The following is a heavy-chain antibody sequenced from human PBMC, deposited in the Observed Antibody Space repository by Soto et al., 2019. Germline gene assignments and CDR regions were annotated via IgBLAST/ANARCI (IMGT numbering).Heavy chain of an antibody. CDR2: ISHRGAT. CDR3: VRYEYESSGHEGEH. V-gene: IGHV4-38-2*02. D-gene: IGHD3-22*01. CDR1: GYSIDRGYY. J-gene: IGHJ4*02. Sequence: MSLTCSVSGYSIDRGYYWGWIRQAPERGREWIGSISHRGATSYTPSLKSRAIISLDTSNNQFTLRLTSVAVADTATYYCVRYEYESSGHEGEHWGQGTLVTVSS.